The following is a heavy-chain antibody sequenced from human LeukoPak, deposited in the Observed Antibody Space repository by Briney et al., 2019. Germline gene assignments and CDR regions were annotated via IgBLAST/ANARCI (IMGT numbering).Heavy chain of an antibody. CDR3: AKGRIAVAPYYGMDV. CDR1: GFTFSSYA. J-gene: IGHJ6*02. CDR2: ISGSGGST. Sequence: GGSLRLSCAASGFTFSSYAMSWVRQAPGKGLEWVSAISGSGGSTYYADSVKGRFTISRDNSKNTVDLQMNSLRAEDTAIYYCAKGRIAVAPYYGMDVWGRGTTVSVSS. D-gene: IGHD6-19*01. V-gene: IGHV3-23*01.